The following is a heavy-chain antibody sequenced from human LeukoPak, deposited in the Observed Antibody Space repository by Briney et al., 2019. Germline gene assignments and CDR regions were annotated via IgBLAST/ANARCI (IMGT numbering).Heavy chain of an antibody. J-gene: IGHJ4*02. CDR2: INHSGST. Sequence: SEAMSLTCAVYGGSFSGYYWSWIRQPPGKGLEWIGEINHSGSTNYNPSLKSRVTISVDTSKNQFSLKLSSVTAADTAVYYCARGLPGIWGQGTLVTVSS. D-gene: IGHD7-27*01. V-gene: IGHV4-34*01. CDR3: ARGLPGI. CDR1: GGSFSGYY.